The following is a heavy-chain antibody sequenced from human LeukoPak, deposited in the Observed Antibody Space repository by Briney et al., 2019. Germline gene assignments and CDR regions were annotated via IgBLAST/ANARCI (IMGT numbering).Heavy chain of an antibody. CDR1: GGSISSYY. Sequence: SSETLSLTCTVSGGSISSYYWSWIRQPPGKGLEWFGYIYYSGSTNYNPSLKSRVTISVDTSKNQFSLKLSSVTAADTAVYYCARLDYGDSDAFDIWGQGTMVTVSS. CDR2: IYYSGST. J-gene: IGHJ3*02. V-gene: IGHV4-59*08. D-gene: IGHD4-17*01. CDR3: ARLDYGDSDAFDI.